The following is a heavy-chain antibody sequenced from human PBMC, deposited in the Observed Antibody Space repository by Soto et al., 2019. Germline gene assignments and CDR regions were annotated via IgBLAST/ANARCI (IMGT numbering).Heavy chain of an antibody. CDR1: GGSISSYF. Sequence: PSETLSLTCTVSGGSISSYFYIWVRQPPGKGLEWIGSVYYTGTTDYHPSLKSRVSISVDTSKTQFSLNLRSVTAADTAVYYCARDLAAVPRAFDYWGRGTLVTVSS. CDR3: ARDLAAVPRAFDY. V-gene: IGHV4-59*01. D-gene: IGHD6-13*01. CDR2: VYYTGTT. J-gene: IGHJ4*02.